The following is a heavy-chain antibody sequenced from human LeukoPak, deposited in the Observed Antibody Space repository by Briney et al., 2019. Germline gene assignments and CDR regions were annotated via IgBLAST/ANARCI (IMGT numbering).Heavy chain of an antibody. D-gene: IGHD3-10*01. Sequence: GGSLRLSCAASGFTFDDYAMHWVRQAPGKGLEWVSGISWNSGSIGYADSVKGRFTISRDNAKNSLYLQMNSLRAGDTALYYCARPRYYGSGSGIDYWGQGTLVTVSS. CDR2: ISWNSGSI. CDR1: GFTFDDYA. V-gene: IGHV3-9*01. CDR3: ARPRYYGSGSGIDY. J-gene: IGHJ4*02.